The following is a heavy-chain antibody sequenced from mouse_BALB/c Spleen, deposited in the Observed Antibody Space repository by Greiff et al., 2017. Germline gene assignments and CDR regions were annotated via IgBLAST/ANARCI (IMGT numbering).Heavy chain of an antibody. Sequence: EVKLVESGGGLVKPGGSLKLSCAASGFTFSSYAMSWVRQTPEKRLEWVATISSGGSYTYYPDSVKGRFTISRDNAKNTLYLQMSSLRSEDTAMYYCARSTMITTEFAYWGQGTLVTVAA. D-gene: IGHD2-4*01. CDR1: GFTFSSYA. V-gene: IGHV5-9-3*01. CDR2: ISSGGSYT. CDR3: ARSTMITTEFAY. J-gene: IGHJ3*01.